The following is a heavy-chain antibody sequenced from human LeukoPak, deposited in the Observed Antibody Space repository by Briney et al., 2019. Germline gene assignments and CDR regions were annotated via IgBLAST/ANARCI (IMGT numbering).Heavy chain of an antibody. CDR1: GGTFSSYA. V-gene: IGHV1-69*04. D-gene: IGHD3-10*01. CDR2: IIPILGIA. Sequence: SVKVSCKASGGTFSSYAISWVRQAPGQGLEWMGRIIPILGIANYAQKFQGRVTITADKSTSTAYMELSSLRSEDTAVYYCARRSGKYYYYYYGMDVWGQGTTVTVSS. CDR3: ARRSGKYYYYYYGMDV. J-gene: IGHJ6*02.